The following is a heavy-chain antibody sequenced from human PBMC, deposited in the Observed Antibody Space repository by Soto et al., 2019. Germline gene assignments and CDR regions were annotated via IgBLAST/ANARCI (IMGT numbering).Heavy chain of an antibody. CDR1: GFTFDDYA. Sequence: GGSLRLSCAASGFTFDDYAMHWVRQAPGKGLEWVSGISWNSGSIGYADSVKGRFTISRDNAKNSLYLQMNSLRAEDTALYYCAKGFRRPQSQDCDFWSGSGMDVWGQGTTVTVSS. CDR2: ISWNSGSI. D-gene: IGHD3-3*01. J-gene: IGHJ6*02. V-gene: IGHV3-9*01. CDR3: AKGFRRPQSQDCDFWSGSGMDV.